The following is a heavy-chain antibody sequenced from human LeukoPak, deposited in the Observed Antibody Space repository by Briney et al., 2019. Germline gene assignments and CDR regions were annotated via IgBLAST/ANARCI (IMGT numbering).Heavy chain of an antibody. CDR2: INPSGGST. Sequence: ASVKVSCKASGYTFTSYYMHCVRQAPGQGLEWMGIINPSGGSTSYAQKFQGRVTMTRDTSTSTVYMELSSLRSEDTAVYYCARDAVAGTRLYYWGQGTLVTVSS. V-gene: IGHV1-46*01. CDR3: ARDAVAGTRLYY. D-gene: IGHD6-19*01. CDR1: GYTFTSYY. J-gene: IGHJ4*02.